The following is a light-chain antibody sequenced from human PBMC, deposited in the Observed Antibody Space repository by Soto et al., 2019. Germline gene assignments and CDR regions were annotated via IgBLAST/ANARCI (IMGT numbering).Light chain of an antibody. J-gene: IGLJ1*01. CDR1: SSNIGAGYD. CDR2: GNT. CDR3: QSYDSTLSARYV. Sequence: QSVLTQPPSVSGAPGQRVTISCTGSSSNIGAGYDVHWYQQRPGTAPKLLIFGNTNRPSGVPDRFSGSKSDTSASLAITGLQAEDEGDCYCQSYDSTLSARYVFGTGTKLTVL. V-gene: IGLV1-40*01.